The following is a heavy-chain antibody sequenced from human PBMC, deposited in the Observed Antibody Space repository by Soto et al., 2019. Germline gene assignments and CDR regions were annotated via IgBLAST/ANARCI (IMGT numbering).Heavy chain of an antibody. V-gene: IGHV3-74*01. Sequence: EVQLVESGGGLVQPGGSPRLSCAASGFTFSSHWMHWVRQAPGKGLVWVSHIGPSGSGTRDADSVQGRFTISRDNARNTLYLQMNSLRDEDTAVYYCTRDNNWSYDYWGQGILVTVSS. CDR1: GFTFSSHW. D-gene: IGHD1-1*01. CDR3: TRDNNWSYDY. J-gene: IGHJ4*02. CDR2: IGPSGSGT.